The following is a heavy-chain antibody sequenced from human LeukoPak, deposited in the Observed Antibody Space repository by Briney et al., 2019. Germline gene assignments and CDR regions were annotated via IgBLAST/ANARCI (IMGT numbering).Heavy chain of an antibody. CDR3: ALYSVSACCI. Sequence: GGSLRLSCAASVFTFSNAWMSWVRQAPGKGLEWVGRIQSKTYGGTTDYAAPVKGRFTISGDDSKNTLYLQMNSLKTEDTAVYYCALYSVSACCIWGQGTMVTVSS. J-gene: IGHJ3*02. D-gene: IGHD2-15*01. CDR2: IQSKTYGGTT. V-gene: IGHV3-15*01. CDR1: VFTFSNAW.